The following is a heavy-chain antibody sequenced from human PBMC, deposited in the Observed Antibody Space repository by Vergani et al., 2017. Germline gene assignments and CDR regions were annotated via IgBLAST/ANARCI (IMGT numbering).Heavy chain of an antibody. Sequence: VQLVESGGGVVQPGRSLRLSCAASGFTFSSYEMNWVRQAPGKGLEWVSYISSSGSTIYYADSVKGRFTISRDNAKNSLYLQMNSLRAEDTAVYYCARDPEGQQLVPGWFDPWGQGTLVTVSS. CDR2: ISSSGSTI. J-gene: IGHJ5*02. V-gene: IGHV3-48*03. CDR3: ARDPEGQQLVPGWFDP. CDR1: GFTFSSYE. D-gene: IGHD6-13*01.